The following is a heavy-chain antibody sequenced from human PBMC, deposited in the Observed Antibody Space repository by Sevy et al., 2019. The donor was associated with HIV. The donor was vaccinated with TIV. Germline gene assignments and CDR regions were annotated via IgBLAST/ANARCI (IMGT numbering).Heavy chain of an antibody. D-gene: IGHD6-13*01. V-gene: IGHV3-72*01. CDR1: GFTFSDHY. CDR3: ATHAGIAAAGRVFDY. CDR2: TRNKADGYTT. J-gene: IGHJ4*02. Sequence: GGSLRLSCVASGFTFSDHYMEWVRQAPGKGLEWVGRTRNKADGYTTEYAASVKGRFTISRDESKNSLYVQMNSLKVEETAVYYCATHAGIAAAGRVFDYWGQGTLVTVSS.